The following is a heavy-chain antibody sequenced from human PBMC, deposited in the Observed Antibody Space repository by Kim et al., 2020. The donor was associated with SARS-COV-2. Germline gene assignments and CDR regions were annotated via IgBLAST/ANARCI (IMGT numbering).Heavy chain of an antibody. CDR1: GFTFDDYA. V-gene: IGHV3-43*02. CDR3: AKDREGSSWFIWRYYYYGMDV. D-gene: IGHD6-13*01. Sequence: GGSLRLSCAASGFTFDDYAMHWVRQAPGKGLEWVSLISGDGGSTYYADSVKGRFTISRDNSKNSLYLQMNSLRTEDTALYYCAKDREGSSWFIWRYYYYGMDVWGQGTTVTVSS. CDR2: ISGDGGST. J-gene: IGHJ6*02.